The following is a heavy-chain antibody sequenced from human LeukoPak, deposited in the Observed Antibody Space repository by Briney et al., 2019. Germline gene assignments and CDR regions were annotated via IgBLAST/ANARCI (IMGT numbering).Heavy chain of an antibody. V-gene: IGHV4-39*07. CDR3: ARVIYDYAREAYYYYYMDV. CDR2: IYYSGST. D-gene: IGHD3-16*01. CDR1: GGSISSSSYY. J-gene: IGHJ6*03. Sequence: SVTLSLTCTVSGGSISSSSYYWDWIRQPPGKGLEWIGSIYYSGSTYYNPSLKSRVTISVDTSKNQFSLKLSSVTAADTAVYYCARVIYDYAREAYYYYYMDVWGKGTTVTISS.